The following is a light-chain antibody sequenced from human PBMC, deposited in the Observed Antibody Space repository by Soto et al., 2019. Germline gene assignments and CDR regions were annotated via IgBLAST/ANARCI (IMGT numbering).Light chain of an antibody. V-gene: IGLV2-14*01. CDR3: NSYTSSSARV. J-gene: IGLJ3*02. CDR2: EVS. CDR1: SSDVGGYNF. Sequence: QSALTQPASVSGSPGQSITISCTGTSSDVGGYNFVSWYQQHPGKAPKLIIYEVSPRPSGVSNRFSGSKSGNTASLTISGLQAEDEADYYCNSYTSSSARVFGGGTKVTVL.